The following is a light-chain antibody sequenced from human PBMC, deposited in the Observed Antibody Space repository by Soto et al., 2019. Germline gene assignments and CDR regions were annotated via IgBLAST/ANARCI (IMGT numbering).Light chain of an antibody. V-gene: IGLV1-40*01. CDR2: GNG. CDR3: QSYDKRLTAYV. J-gene: IGLJ1*01. CDR1: SSSIGAGYE. Sequence: QSVLTQPPSVSGAPGQRVTISCSGTSSSIGAGYEVHWYHQLPGTAPKLVVSGNGNRPSGVPDRLSASKSGTSASLAITGLQAEDEGHYYCQSYDKRLTAYVFGTLNKVTVL.